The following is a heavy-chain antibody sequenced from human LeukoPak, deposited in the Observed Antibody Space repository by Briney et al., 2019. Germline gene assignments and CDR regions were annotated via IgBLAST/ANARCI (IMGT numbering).Heavy chain of an antibody. CDR2: ISSSSSYI. D-gene: IGHD6-6*01. J-gene: IGHJ4*02. Sequence: GGSLRLSCAASGFTFSSYSMNWVRQAPGKGLEWVSSISSSSSYIYYADSVKGRFTISRDNAKNSLYLQMNSLRAEDTAVYYRARDVAARPFHGNWGQGTLVTVSS. V-gene: IGHV3-21*01. CDR1: GFTFSSYS. CDR3: ARDVAARPFHGN.